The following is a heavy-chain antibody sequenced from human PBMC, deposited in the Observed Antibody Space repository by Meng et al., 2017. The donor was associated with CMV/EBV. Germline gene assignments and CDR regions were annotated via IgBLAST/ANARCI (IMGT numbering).Heavy chain of an antibody. CDR2: IYYSGST. J-gene: IGHJ4*02. CDR3: AREGDNPFDY. CDR1: GGSISSGDYY. Sequence: QLPLLASAPGLMNPYHTLALTCTVAGGSISSGDYYWSWIRQPPGKGLEWIGYIYYSGSTYYNPSLKSRVTISVDTSKNQFSLKLSSVTAADTAVYYCAREGDNPFDYWGQGTLVTVSS. V-gene: IGHV4-30-4*08. D-gene: IGHD2-21*02.